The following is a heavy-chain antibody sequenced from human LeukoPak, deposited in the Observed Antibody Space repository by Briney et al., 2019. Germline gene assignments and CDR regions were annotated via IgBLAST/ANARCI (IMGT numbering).Heavy chain of an antibody. CDR1: GFTFSSYE. J-gene: IGHJ6*04. CDR3: AELGITMVGGV. CDR2: ISSSGSTI. D-gene: IGHD3-10*02. Sequence: GGSLRLSCAASGFTFSSYEMNWVRQAPGKGLKWVSYISSSGSTIYYADSVKGRFTISRDNDKNSLYLQMNSLRAEDTAVYYCAELGITMVGGVWGKGTTVTISS. V-gene: IGHV3-48*03.